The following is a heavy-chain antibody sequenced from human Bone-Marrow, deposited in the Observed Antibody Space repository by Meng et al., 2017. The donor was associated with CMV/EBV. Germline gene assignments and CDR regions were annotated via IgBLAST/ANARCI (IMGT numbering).Heavy chain of an antibody. V-gene: IGHV1-69*05. CDR3: ARGAIVVVPAARYAAGMDV. CDR2: IIPIFGTA. J-gene: IGHJ6*02. Sequence: SVKVSCKASGGTSSSYAISWVRQAPGQGLEWMGGIIPIFGTANYAQKFQGRVTITTDESTSTAYMELSSLRSEDTAVYYCARGAIVVVPAARYAAGMDVWGQGTTVTVSS. D-gene: IGHD2-2*01. CDR1: GGTSSSYA.